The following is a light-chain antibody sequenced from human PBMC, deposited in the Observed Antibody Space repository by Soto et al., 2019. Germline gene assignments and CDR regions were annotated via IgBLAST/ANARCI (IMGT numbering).Light chain of an antibody. Sequence: SYQLPQPPSVSVSPGPTASIPCSGDKLGDKYACWYQQRPGQSPVLVIYQDTKRPSGIPERFSGSNSGNTATLTISGTQAMDEGDYYCQVWEGSKAVFGTGTKLTVL. CDR3: QVWEGSKAV. CDR1: KLGDKY. J-gene: IGLJ1*01. V-gene: IGLV3-1*01. CDR2: QDT.